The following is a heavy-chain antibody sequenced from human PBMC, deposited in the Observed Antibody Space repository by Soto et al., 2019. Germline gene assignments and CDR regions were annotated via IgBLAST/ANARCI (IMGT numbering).Heavy chain of an antibody. J-gene: IGHJ4*02. D-gene: IGHD3-3*01. CDR3: AKPSYTFGVVITGAFDY. CDR2: ISGSGGTT. Sequence: GGSLRLSCAASGFTFSNYALSWVRQAPGKGLQWVSAISGSGGTTHYADTVKGRFTVSRDNSKNMVFLQMNSLRAEDTAVYYCAKPSYTFGVVITGAFDYWGPGTQVTVSS. CDR1: GFTFSNYA. V-gene: IGHV3-23*01.